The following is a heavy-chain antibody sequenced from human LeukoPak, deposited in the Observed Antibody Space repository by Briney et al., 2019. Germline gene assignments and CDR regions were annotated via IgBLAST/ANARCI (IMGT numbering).Heavy chain of an antibody. D-gene: IGHD2-8*01. CDR2: IYPGGGST. CDR1: GYTFTSYY. V-gene: IGHV1-46*01. J-gene: IGHJ4*02. CDR3: ARDNDFDY. Sequence: ASVKVSCKTSGYTFTSYYIHWVRQAPGQGLEWMGIIYPGGGSTNYAQKFQGGLTMTRDMSTSTVYMELSSLRSEDTAFYYCARDNDFDYWGQGTLVTVSS.